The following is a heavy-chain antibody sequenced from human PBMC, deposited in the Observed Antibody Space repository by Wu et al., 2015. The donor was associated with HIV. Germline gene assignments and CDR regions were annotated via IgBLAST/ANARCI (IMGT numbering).Heavy chain of an antibody. CDR3: ARDKAYYDSSGYYSYYFDY. V-gene: IGHV1-69*13. CDR2: IIPIFGTA. D-gene: IGHD3-22*01. J-gene: IGHJ4*02. CDR1: GGTFSSYA. Sequence: VQLVQSGAEVKKPGSSVKVSCKASGGTFSSYAISWVRQAPGQGLEWMGRIIPIFGTANYAQKFQGRVAITADESTSTAYMELSSLRSEDTAVYYCARDKAYYDSSGYYSYYFDYWGQGTLVTVSS.